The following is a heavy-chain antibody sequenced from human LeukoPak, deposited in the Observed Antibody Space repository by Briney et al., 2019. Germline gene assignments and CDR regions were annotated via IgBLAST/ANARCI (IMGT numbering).Heavy chain of an antibody. CDR2: IWYDGSNK. J-gene: IGHJ4*02. V-gene: IGHV3-33*01. CDR1: GFTFSSYG. D-gene: IGHD1-26*01. Sequence: GGSLRLSCAASGFTFSSYGMHWVRQAPGKGLEWVAVIWYDGSNKYYADSVKGRFTISRDNSKNTLYLQMNSLRAEDTAVYYCARAGGSYWMGAKFDYWGQGSLVTVSS. CDR3: ARAGGSYWMGAKFDY.